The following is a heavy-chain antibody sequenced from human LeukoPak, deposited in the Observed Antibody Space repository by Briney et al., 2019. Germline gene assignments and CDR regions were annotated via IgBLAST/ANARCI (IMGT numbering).Heavy chain of an antibody. D-gene: IGHD2-15*01. V-gene: IGHV3-23*01. CDR3: AKANPRYCSGGSCDQGLYYYYYYGMDV. J-gene: IGHJ6*02. CDR2: ISGSGGST. Sequence: PGGSLRLSCAASGFTFSSYAMSWVRQAPGKGLEWVSAISGSGGSTYYADSVKGRFTISRDNSKNTLYLQMNSLRAEDTAVYYCAKANPRYCSGGSCDQGLYYYYYYGMDVWGQGTTVTVSS. CDR1: GFTFSSYA.